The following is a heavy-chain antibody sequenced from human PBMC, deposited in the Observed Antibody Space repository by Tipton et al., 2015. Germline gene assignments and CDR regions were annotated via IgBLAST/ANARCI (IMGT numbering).Heavy chain of an antibody. V-gene: IGHV3-23*01. D-gene: IGHD3-10*01. J-gene: IGHJ4*02. CDR1: GFSLSSYG. Sequence: SLRLSCTASGFSLSSYGMTWVRQAPGKGLDWVSTITGGYGSTYYADSVKGRFTISRDNSKNTLFLQMNSLRAEDTAVYYCAATYYYSSGSYFYWGQGTLVTVSS. CDR2: ITGGYGST. CDR3: AATYYYSSGSYFY.